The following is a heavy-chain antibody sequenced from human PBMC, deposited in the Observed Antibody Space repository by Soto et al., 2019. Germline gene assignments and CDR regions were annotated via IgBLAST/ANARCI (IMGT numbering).Heavy chain of an antibody. CDR1: GFTFSSYA. D-gene: IGHD3-10*01. Sequence: EVQLLESGGGLVQPGGSLRLSCAASGFTFSSYAMSWVRQAPGKGLEWGSALSGSGGSTYYADSVKGRVTISRDNSKNTLYLQMNSLRAEDTAVYYCAKERNSRGGFDYWGQGTLVTVSS. CDR3: AKERNSRGGFDY. V-gene: IGHV3-23*01. J-gene: IGHJ4*02. CDR2: LSGSGGST.